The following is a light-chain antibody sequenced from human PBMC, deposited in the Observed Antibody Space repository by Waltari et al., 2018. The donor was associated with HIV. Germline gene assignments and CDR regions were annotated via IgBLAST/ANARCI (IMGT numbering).Light chain of an antibody. V-gene: IGLV2-8*01. CDR3: SSYAGSNKLV. CDR2: EVT. Sequence: QSALTQPPSASGSPGQSVTISCTGTSSDVGGYNYVHWYQQHPGNAPTLIIYEVTERPSGVPDRFSGSKSGNTASLTVSGLQAEDEADYYCSSYAGSNKLVFGGGTKLTVV. J-gene: IGLJ2*01. CDR1: SSDVGGYNY.